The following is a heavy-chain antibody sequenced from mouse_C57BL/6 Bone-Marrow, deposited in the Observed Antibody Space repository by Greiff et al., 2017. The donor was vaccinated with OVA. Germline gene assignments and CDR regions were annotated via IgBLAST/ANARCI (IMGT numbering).Heavy chain of an antibody. Sequence: QVQLQQPGTELVKPGASVKLSCKASGYTFTSYWMHWVKQRPGKGLEWIGNINPSNGGTNYNEKFQSKATLTVDKSSSTAYMQLSSLTSEDSAVYYCAKGHYYYGSSEDYFDCWGQGTTLTVSS. CDR1: GYTFTSYW. V-gene: IGHV1-53*01. CDR3: AKGHYYYGSSEDYFDC. D-gene: IGHD1-1*01. J-gene: IGHJ2*01. CDR2: INPSNGGT.